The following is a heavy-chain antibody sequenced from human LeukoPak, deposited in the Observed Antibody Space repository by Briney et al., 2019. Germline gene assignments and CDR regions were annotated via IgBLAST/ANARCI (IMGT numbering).Heavy chain of an antibody. CDR3: ARVYAPSYYYYYMDV. J-gene: IGHJ6*03. D-gene: IGHD2-8*01. V-gene: IGHV3-9*01. CDR2: ISWNSGSI. CDR1: GFTFDDYA. Sequence: GGSLRLSCAAPGFTFDDYAMHWVRQAPGKGLEWVSGISWNSGSIGYADSVKGRFTISRDNAKNSLYLQMNSLRAEDTALYYCARVYAPSYYYYYMDVWGKGTTVTVSS.